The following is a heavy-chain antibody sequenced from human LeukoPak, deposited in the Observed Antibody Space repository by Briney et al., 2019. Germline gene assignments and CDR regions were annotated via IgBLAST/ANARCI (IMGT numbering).Heavy chain of an antibody. CDR2: IYWNDDK. CDR1: EFSLSTSGVG. CDR3: AHIFPPYYYDSSGYYFDY. J-gene: IGHJ4*02. D-gene: IGHD3-22*01. Sequence: ESGPTLVNPTQTLTLTCTFSEFSLSTSGVGVGWIRQPPGKALEWLALIYWNDDKRYSPSLKSRLTITKDTSKNQVVLTMTNMDPVDTATYYCAHIFPPYYYDSSGYYFDYWGQGTLVTVSS. V-gene: IGHV2-5*01.